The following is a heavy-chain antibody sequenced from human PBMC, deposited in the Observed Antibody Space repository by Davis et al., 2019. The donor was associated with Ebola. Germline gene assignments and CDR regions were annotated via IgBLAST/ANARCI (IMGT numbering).Heavy chain of an antibody. Sequence: AASVKVSCKASGYTFTSYAMHWVRQAPGQRLEWMGWINAGNGNTKYSQKFQGRVTITRDTSASTAYMKLSSLRSEDTAVYYCARRVYYYGSGSYDYRGQGTLVTVSS. V-gene: IGHV1-3*01. CDR2: INAGNGNT. CDR3: ARRVYYYGSGSYDY. CDR1: GYTFTSYA. D-gene: IGHD3-10*01. J-gene: IGHJ4*02.